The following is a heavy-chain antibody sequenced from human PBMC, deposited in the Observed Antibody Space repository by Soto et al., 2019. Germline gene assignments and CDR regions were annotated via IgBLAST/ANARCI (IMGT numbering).Heavy chain of an antibody. J-gene: IGHJ4*02. CDR3: ARESEDLTSNFDY. CDR2: ISSTTNYI. CDR1: GFTFTRYS. Sequence: GGSLRLSCAASGFTFTRYSMNWVRQAPGKGLEWVSSISSTTNYIYYGDSMKGRFTISRDNAKNSLYLEMNSLRAKDTAVYYCARESEDLTSNFDYWGQVTLVTVS. V-gene: IGHV3-21*06.